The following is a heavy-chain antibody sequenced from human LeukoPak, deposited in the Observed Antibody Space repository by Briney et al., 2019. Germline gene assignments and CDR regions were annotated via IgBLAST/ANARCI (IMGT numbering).Heavy chain of an antibody. Sequence: GRSLRLPCAASGFTISGSAMHWIRRDSWKRSECVGRIRRKANSYATAYAASVRGRFTISRDASKNTACLQMNILKTEDTAVYYCTRLRDPGLSNYYYYYMDVWGTGTTVTVSS. J-gene: IGHJ6*03. CDR1: GFTISGSA. CDR3: TRLRDPGLSNYYYYYMDV. V-gene: IGHV3-73*01. CDR2: IRRKANSYAT.